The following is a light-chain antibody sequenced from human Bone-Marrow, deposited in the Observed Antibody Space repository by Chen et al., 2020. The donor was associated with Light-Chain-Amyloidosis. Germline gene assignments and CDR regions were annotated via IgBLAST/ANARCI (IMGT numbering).Light chain of an antibody. CDR2: DDS. J-gene: IGLJ3*02. V-gene: IGLV3-21*02. CDR3: QVWDRSSDRPV. CDR1: NIGSTS. Sequence: SYVLTQPSSVSVAPGQTATIACGGNNIGSTSVHWYQQTPGQAPLLLVYDDSDRPSGIPELLSGSNSGNTATLTISRVEAGDEADYYCQVWDRSSDRPVFGGGTKLTVL.